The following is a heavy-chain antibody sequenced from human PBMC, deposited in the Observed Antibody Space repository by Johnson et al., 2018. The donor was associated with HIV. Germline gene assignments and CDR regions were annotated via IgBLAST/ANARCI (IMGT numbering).Heavy chain of an antibody. CDR2: IGTAGDT. J-gene: IGHJ3*02. CDR1: GFTFDDYG. CDR3: VRDVGPLDI. V-gene: IGHV3-13*01. Sequence: EVQLVESGGGVVRPGGSLRLSCAASGFTFDDYGMSWVRQAPGKGLEWVSAIGTAGDTYYPGSVKGRFTISRENAKNSLYLQMNSLRVEDTAVYYCVRDVGPLDIWGQGTLVTVS.